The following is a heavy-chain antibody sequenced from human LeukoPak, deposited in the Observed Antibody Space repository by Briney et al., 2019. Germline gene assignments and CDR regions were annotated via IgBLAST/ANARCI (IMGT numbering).Heavy chain of an antibody. Sequence: GGSLRLSCAASGFTFSSYEMNWVRQAPGKGLGWVSYISSSGITIYYADSVKGRFTISRDNAKKSLYLQMNSLRAEDTAVYYCARERWVDYVWGSYRPPWGSFDIWGQGTMVTVSS. V-gene: IGHV3-48*03. CDR2: ISSSGITI. D-gene: IGHD3-16*02. CDR1: GFTFSSYE. J-gene: IGHJ3*02. CDR3: ARERWVDYVWGSYRPPWGSFDI.